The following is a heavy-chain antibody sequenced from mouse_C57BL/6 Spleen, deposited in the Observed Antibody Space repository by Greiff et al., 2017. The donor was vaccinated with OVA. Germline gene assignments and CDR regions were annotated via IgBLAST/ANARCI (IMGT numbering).Heavy chain of an antibody. CDR3: AREDSNDAMGD. Sequence: QVQLQQPGAELVRPGSSVKLSCKASGYTFTGYWMHWVKQRPIQGLEWIGNIDPSDSDTHYNHTFKDQATLTVATSSSTAYMQLSSLTSEDSAGENGAREDSNDAMGDWGQGTSVTVSS. V-gene: IGHV1-52*01. J-gene: IGHJ4*01. D-gene: IGHD2-5*01. CDR1: GYTFTGYW. CDR2: IDPSDSDT.